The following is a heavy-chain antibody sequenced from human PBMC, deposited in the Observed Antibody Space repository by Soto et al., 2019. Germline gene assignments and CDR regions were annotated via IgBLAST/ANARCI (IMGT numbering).Heavy chain of an antibody. CDR1: GDSVSSNSAA. Sequence: KQSPTLSLTCAISGDSVSSNSAAWNWIRQSPSRGLEWLGRTYYRSKWYNDYAVSVKSRITINPDTSKNQFSLQLNSVTPEDTAVYYCAWRTQIAVAGTTTLGDYWGQGTLVTVSS. V-gene: IGHV6-1*01. D-gene: IGHD6-19*01. CDR3: AWRTQIAVAGTTTLGDY. J-gene: IGHJ4*02. CDR2: TYYRSKWYN.